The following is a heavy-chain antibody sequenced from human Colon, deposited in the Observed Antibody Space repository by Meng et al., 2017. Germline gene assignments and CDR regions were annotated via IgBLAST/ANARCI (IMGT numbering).Heavy chain of an antibody. V-gene: IGHV3-7*01. J-gene: IGHJ3*02. CDR2: INQDASSK. CDR3: THPLIVGAANALDI. Sequence: GGSLRLSCAASGFPFSNYWMSWVRQAPGKGLEWVANINQDASSKDYVASVKGRFTISRDNAKNSLYLQMNSLRAEDTAVYYCTHPLIVGAANALDIWGPGKKV. D-gene: IGHD1-26*01. CDR1: GFPFSNYW.